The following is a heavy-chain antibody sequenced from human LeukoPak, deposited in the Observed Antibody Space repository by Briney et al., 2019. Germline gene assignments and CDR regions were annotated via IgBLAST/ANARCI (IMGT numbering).Heavy chain of an antibody. CDR3: ARENSYVSGPPDWSFDL. D-gene: IGHD3-10*01. J-gene: IGHJ2*01. V-gene: IGHV1-18*01. Sequence: ASVKVSCKASGGTFSSYAISWVRQAPGQGLEWMGWISAFNGNTIYAQKLQGRVSMTTDTPTSTAYMEVRSLRSDDTAIYYCARENSYVSGPPDWSFDLWGRGTLVTVSS. CDR2: ISAFNGNT. CDR1: GGTFSSYA.